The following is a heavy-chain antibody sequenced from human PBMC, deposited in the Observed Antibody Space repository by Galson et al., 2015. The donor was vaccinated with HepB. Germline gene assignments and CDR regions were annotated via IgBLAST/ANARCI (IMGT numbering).Heavy chain of an antibody. CDR3: ARGGRGGSALDY. Sequence: SVKVSCKASGGTFSSYAISWVRQAPGQGLEWMGGIIPIFGTANYAQKFQGRVTITADESTSTAYMELSSLRSEDTAVYYCARGGRGGSALDYWGQGTLVTVSS. CDR1: GGTFSSYA. CDR2: IIPIFGTA. J-gene: IGHJ4*02. V-gene: IGHV1-69*13. D-gene: IGHD2-15*01.